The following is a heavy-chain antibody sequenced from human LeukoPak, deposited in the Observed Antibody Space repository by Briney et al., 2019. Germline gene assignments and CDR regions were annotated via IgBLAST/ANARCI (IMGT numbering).Heavy chain of an antibody. J-gene: IGHJ4*02. D-gene: IGHD3-9*01. CDR2: IYSGGST. CDR3: ARGWIDMSY. V-gene: IGHV3-53*01. CDR1: GFTFSSYS. Sequence: QAGGSLRLSCAASGFTFSSYSMNWVRQAPGKGLECVSVIYSGGSTYYAESVKGRFTISRDNSKNTLYLQMNSLRAEDTAVYYCARGWIDMSYWGQGTLVTVSS.